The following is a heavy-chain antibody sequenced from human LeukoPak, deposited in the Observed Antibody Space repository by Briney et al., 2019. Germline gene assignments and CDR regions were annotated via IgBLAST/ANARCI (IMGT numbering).Heavy chain of an antibody. CDR3: ARHNRGGVAAAGVPDY. CDR2: IYPADSDT. J-gene: IGHJ4*02. Sequence: PGESLKISCKGSGYSFTCYWIGWVRQMPGKGLEWMGIIYPADSDTRYSPSFQGQVTISADKSFNTAYVQWSSLKASDTAMYYCARHNRGGVAAAGVPDYWGQGTLVTVSP. D-gene: IGHD6-13*01. V-gene: IGHV5-51*01. CDR1: GYSFTCYW.